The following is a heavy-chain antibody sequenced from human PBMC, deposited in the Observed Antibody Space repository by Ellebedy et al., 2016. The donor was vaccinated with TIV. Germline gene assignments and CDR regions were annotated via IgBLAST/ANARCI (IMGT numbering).Heavy chain of an antibody. CDR2: ISSSSSTI. CDR3: AREEVSGYDILTGYYHASWHFDY. CDR1: GFTFNSYS. Sequence: GESLKISCAASGFTFNSYSMNWVRQAPGKGLEWVSYISSSSSTIYYADSVKGRFTISRDNAKNSLYLQMNSLRDEDTAVYYCAREEVSGYDILTGYYHASWHFDYWGQGTLVTVSS. D-gene: IGHD3-9*01. J-gene: IGHJ4*02. V-gene: IGHV3-48*02.